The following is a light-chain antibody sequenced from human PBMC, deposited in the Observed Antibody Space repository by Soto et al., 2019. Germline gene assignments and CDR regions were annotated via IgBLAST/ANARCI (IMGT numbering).Light chain of an antibody. V-gene: IGLV2-8*01. CDR1: SSDVGGYNY. J-gene: IGLJ1*01. CDR2: EVN. Sequence: QSALTQPPSASGSPGQSVSISCTGTSSDVGGYNYVSWFQQYPGKAPKLLIHEVNKRPSGVPDRFSGSKSCNTAALTVSGLEAEDEADYYCSSYGGSNNHVFGTGTKVTVL. CDR3: SSYGGSNNHV.